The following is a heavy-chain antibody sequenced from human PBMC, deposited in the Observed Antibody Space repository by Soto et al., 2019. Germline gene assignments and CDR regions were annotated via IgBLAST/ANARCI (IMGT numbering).Heavy chain of an antibody. J-gene: IGHJ4*02. CDR2: VNPSGGHT. CDR3: ARGGHVVVVTAALDY. CDR1: GDTFSDYY. V-gene: IGHV1-46*01. D-gene: IGHD2-21*02. Sequence: QVQLMQSGAEVKKPGASVKVSCKASGDTFSDYYIHWVRQAPGQGLEWMGTVNPSGGHTTYSQHFLGRVTXTXAXSXXQLHMELNSLPSEDTAVYYCARGGHVVVVTAALDYWGQGTLVTVSS.